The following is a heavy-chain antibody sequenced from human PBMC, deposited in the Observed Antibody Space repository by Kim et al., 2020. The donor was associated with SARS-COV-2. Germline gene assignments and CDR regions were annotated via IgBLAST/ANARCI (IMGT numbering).Heavy chain of an antibody. CDR3: ARGKNYYDSSGYFQDYYYGMDV. D-gene: IGHD3-22*01. J-gene: IGHJ6*02. V-gene: IGHV3-48*02. CDR1: GFTFSSYS. CDR2: ISSSSSTI. Sequence: GGSLRLSCAASGFTFSSYSMNWVRQAPGKGLEWVSYISSSSSTIYYADSVKGRFTISRDNAKNSLYLQMNSLRDEDTAVYYCARGKNYYDSSGYFQDYYYGMDVWGQGTTVTVSS.